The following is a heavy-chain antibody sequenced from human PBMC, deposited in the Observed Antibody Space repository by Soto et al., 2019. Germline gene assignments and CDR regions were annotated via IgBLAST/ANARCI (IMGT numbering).Heavy chain of an antibody. CDR3: ATDRRFLEGYDAFDI. V-gene: IGHV1-24*01. CDR2: FDPEDGET. D-gene: IGHD3-3*01. CDR1: GYTLTALS. Sequence: ASVKVSCKVSGYTLTALSMHWGRQAPGKGLEWMGGFDPEDGETIYAQKFQGRVTMTEDTSTATAYMELSSLRSEDTAVYYCATDRRFLEGYDAFDIWGQGTMVTVSS. J-gene: IGHJ3*02.